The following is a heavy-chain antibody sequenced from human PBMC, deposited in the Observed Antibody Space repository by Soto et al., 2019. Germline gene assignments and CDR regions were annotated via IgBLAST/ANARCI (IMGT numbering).Heavy chain of an antibody. J-gene: IGHJ5*02. CDR2: IYYSGST. CDR3: ARHSYYYGSTYGCWLDP. V-gene: IGHV4-39*01. CDR1: GGSISSSSYY. Sequence: SETLSLTYTVSGGSISSSSYYWGWIRQPPGKGLEWIGSIYYSGSTYYNPSLKSRVTISVDTSKNQFSLKLSSVTAADTAVYYCARHSYYYGSTYGCWLDPWGQGTLVTVSS. D-gene: IGHD3-10*01.